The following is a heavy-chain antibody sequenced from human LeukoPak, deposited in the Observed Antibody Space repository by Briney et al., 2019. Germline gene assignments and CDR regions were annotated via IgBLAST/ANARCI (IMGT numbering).Heavy chain of an antibody. V-gene: IGHV3-30-3*01. CDR3: ARGLHYYYYGMDV. CDR2: ISYDGSNK. D-gene: IGHD3-10*01. CDR1: GFTFSSYT. J-gene: IGHJ6*02. Sequence: PGRSLRLSCAASGFTFSSYTKHWVRQAPGKGLEWVAVISYDGSNKYYADSVKGRFTISRDNSKNTLYLQMNSLRAEDTAVYYCARGLHYYYYGMDVWGQGTTVTVSS.